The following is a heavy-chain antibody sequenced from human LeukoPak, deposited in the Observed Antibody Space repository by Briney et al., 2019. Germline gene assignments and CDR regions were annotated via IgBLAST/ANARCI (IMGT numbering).Heavy chain of an antibody. D-gene: IGHD1-26*01. J-gene: IGHJ5*02. CDR2: INPNIGAT. Sequence: ASVKVSCKASGYTFTGYFMHWVRQAPGQGLEWMGWINPNIGATKYARKFQGRVTMTRDTSISTAYMELSSLRSEDTAVYYCARQSYRGSYLLYWFDPWGQGTLVTVSS. V-gene: IGHV1-2*02. CDR3: ARQSYRGSYLLYWFDP. CDR1: GYTFTGYF.